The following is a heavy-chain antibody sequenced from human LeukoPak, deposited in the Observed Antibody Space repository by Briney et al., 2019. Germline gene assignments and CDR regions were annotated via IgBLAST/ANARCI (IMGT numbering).Heavy chain of an antibody. J-gene: IGHJ6*02. CDR3: STDLHYYELMDV. Sequence: PGGSLRLSCEASGFTFSAYAMPWVRQAPGKGLEWVSSIGSDNKPHYSESVKGRFAISRDNSKNTLFLQLHNLRVEDTALYYSSTDLHYYELMDVWGQGTTVTVSS. V-gene: IGHV3-23*01. CDR1: GFTFSAYA. D-gene: IGHD3-22*01. CDR2: IGSDNKP.